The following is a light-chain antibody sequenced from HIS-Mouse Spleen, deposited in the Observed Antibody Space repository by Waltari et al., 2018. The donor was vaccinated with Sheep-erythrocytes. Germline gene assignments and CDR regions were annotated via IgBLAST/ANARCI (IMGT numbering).Light chain of an antibody. V-gene: IGKV1-39*01. J-gene: IGKJ4*01. Sequence: DIQMNQYPSSLSASVGDRVTITCRASQSISSYLNWYQQKPGKAPKLLIYAASSLQSGVPSRFSGSGSGTDFTLTISSLQPEDFATYYCQQSYSTPPLTFGGGTKVEIK. CDR1: QSISSY. CDR2: AAS. CDR3: QQSYSTPPLT.